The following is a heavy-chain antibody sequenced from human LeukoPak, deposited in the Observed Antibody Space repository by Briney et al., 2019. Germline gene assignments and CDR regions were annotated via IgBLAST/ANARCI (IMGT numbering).Heavy chain of an antibody. V-gene: IGHV1-2*02. CDR1: GYTFTSYA. J-gene: IGHJ3*02. D-gene: IGHD6-19*01. CDR2: INPNSGGT. CDR3: ATDSSGWRTDAFDI. Sequence: ASVKVSCKASGYTFTSYAMHWVRQAPGQRLEWMGWINPNSGGTNYAQKFQGRVTMTRDTSISTAYMELSRLRSDDTAVYYCATDSSGWRTDAFDIWGQGTMVTVSS.